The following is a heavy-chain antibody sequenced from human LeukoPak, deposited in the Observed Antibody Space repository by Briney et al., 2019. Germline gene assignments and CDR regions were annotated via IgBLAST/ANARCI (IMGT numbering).Heavy chain of an antibody. CDR3: AKLVTHFDY. Sequence: PGESLRLSCAASGFTFSSYAMSWVRQAPGKGLEWVSGISGSGGNTYYADSVKGRFTISRDNSKNTLYMQMNSLRAEDTAVYYCAKLVTHFDYWGQGTLVTVSS. V-gene: IGHV3-23*01. CDR2: ISGSGGNT. CDR1: GFTFSSYA. D-gene: IGHD4-23*01. J-gene: IGHJ4*02.